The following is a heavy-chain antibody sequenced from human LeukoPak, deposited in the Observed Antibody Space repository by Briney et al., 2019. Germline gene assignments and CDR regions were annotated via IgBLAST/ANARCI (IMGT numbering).Heavy chain of an antibody. CDR2: IYTSGST. Sequence: SETLSLTCTVSGGSISSGSYYWSWIRQPAGKGLEWIGRIYTSGSTNYSPSLKSRVTISVDTSKNQFSLKLSSVTAADTAVYYCARDGYTWMGDAFDIWGQGTMVTVSS. CDR3: ARDGYTWMGDAFDI. CDR1: GGSISSGSYY. V-gene: IGHV4-61*02. J-gene: IGHJ3*02. D-gene: IGHD5-12*01.